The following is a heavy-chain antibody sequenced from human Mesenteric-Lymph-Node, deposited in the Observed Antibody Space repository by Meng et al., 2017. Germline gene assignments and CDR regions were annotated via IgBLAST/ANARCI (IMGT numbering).Heavy chain of an antibody. J-gene: IGHJ4*02. V-gene: IGHV7-4-1*02. CDR2: ISTNTGNP. Sequence: VQLVQSGCGLKKPGASVKGSCQASGYTFTRYPMNWVRQAPGQGLEWMGWISTNTGNPTYAQGFTGRFVFSVDTSVSTAYLQISSLKAEDTAVYYCGTLKYTSGFYGPAYWGQGALVTVSS. CDR1: GYTFTRYP. D-gene: IGHD6-19*01. CDR3: GTLKYTSGFYGPAY.